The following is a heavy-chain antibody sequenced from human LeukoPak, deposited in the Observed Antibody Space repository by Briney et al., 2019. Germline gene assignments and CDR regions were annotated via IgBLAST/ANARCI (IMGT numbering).Heavy chain of an antibody. V-gene: IGHV4-59*01. CDR3: ARVVLVRGVIRGQFDP. CDR1: GGSISSYY. Sequence: SETLSLTCTVSGGSISSYYWSWIRQPPGKGLEWIGYIYYSGSTNYNPSLKSRVTISVDTSKNQFSLKLSSVTAADTAVYYCARVVLVRGVIRGQFDPWGQGTLVTVSS. D-gene: IGHD3-10*01. CDR2: IYYSGST. J-gene: IGHJ5*02.